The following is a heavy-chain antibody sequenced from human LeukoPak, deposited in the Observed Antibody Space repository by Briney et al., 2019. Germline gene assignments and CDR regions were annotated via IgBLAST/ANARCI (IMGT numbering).Heavy chain of an antibody. J-gene: IGHJ4*02. V-gene: IGHV3-30*01. D-gene: IGHD1-26*01. Sequence: SRDNSKNTLYLQMNSLRAEDTAVYYCARDPGGSYYPYYFDYWGQGTLVTVSS. CDR3: ARDPGGSYYPYYFDY.